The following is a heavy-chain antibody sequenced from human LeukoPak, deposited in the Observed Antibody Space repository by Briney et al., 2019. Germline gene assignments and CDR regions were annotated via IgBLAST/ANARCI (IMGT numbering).Heavy chain of an antibody. D-gene: IGHD4-17*01. V-gene: IGHV1-2*02. Sequence: ASVRVSCEASGYTFTGYYMHCVRQTPGQGLEWMGWINPNSGGTNYAQKFQVRVTMTRDPSISTAYMELSRLRSDDTAVYYCARDRTVTVYYYYYMYGWGKGTTVTV. CDR1: GYTFTGYY. J-gene: IGHJ6*03. CDR2: INPNSGGT. CDR3: ARDRTVTVYYYYYMYG.